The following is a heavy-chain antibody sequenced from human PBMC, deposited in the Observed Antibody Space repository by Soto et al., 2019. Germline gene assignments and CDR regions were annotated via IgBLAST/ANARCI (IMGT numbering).Heavy chain of an antibody. CDR1: GFNFSNFS. CDR2: IGSAGSDT. CDR3: PKDCLTFHPARGCCDFP. D-gene: IGHD3-9*01. J-gene: IGHJ5*02. Sequence: FLRISGAASGFNFSNFSMSWVRQAPGKGLEWVSGIGSAGSDTYYADSVKGRFTISRDNSKSTLFLQLNSLRAEDTAVYYCPKDCLTFHPARGCCDFPW. V-gene: IGHV3-23*01.